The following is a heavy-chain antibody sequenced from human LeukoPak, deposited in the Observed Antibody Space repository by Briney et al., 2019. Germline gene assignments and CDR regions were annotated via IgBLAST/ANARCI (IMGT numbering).Heavy chain of an antibody. J-gene: IGHJ6*03. CDR2: IIPIFGTA. D-gene: IGHD3-3*02. CDR3: ARAHYHFWSGYSRYYYMDV. CDR1: GGTFSSYA. Sequence: SVKVSCKASGGTFSSYAISWVRQAPGQGLEWMGGIIPIFGTANYAQKFQGRVTITADKSTSTAYLELSSLRSEDTAVYYCARAHYHFWSGYSRYYYMDVWGKGTTVTVSS. V-gene: IGHV1-69*06.